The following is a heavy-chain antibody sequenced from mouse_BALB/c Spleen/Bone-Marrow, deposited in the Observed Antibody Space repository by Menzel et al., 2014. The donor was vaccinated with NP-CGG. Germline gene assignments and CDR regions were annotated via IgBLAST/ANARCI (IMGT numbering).Heavy chain of an antibody. CDR1: GFTSTDYY. Sequence: EVKLMESGGGLVQPGGSLRLSCATSGFTSTDYYMSWVRQPPGKALEWLGFIRNKPNGYTTEYSASVKGRFTISRDNSQSILYLQMNTLRAEDSATYYCARDDYGRGYWGQGTTLTVSS. CDR3: ARDDYGRGY. CDR2: IRNKPNGYTT. D-gene: IGHD1-1*01. J-gene: IGHJ2*01. V-gene: IGHV7-3*02.